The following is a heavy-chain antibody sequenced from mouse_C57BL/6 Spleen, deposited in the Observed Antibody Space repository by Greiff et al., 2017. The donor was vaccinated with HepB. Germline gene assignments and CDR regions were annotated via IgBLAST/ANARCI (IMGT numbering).Heavy chain of an antibody. Sequence: VQLKESGAELVRPGASVKLSCTASGFNIKDDYMHWVKQRPEQGLEWIGWIDPENGDTEYASKFQGKATITADTSSNTAYLQLSSLTSEDTAVYYCTTIIPTVVGHWYFDVWGTGTTVTVSS. CDR2: IDPENGDT. J-gene: IGHJ1*03. CDR3: TTIIPTVVGHWYFDV. D-gene: IGHD1-1*01. CDR1: GFNIKDDY. V-gene: IGHV14-4*01.